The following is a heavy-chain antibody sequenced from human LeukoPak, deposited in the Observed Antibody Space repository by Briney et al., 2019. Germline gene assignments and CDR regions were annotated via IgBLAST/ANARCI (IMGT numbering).Heavy chain of an antibody. J-gene: IGHJ4*02. Sequence: TGGSLRLSCAASGFTFSSYSMNWVRQAPGKGLEWVSYISSSSSTIYYADSVKGRFTISRDNAKNSLYLQMNSLRAEDTAVYYCARVGEMATINYFDYWGQGTLVTVSS. D-gene: IGHD5-24*01. V-gene: IGHV3-48*04. CDR3: ARVGEMATINYFDY. CDR2: ISSSSSTI. CDR1: GFTFSSYS.